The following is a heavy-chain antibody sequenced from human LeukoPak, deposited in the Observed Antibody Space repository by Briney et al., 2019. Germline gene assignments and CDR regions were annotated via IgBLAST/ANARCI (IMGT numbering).Heavy chain of an antibody. V-gene: IGHV3-23*01. D-gene: IGHD3-10*01. CDR1: GFTFSSYA. Sequence: GGSLRLSCAASGFTFSSYAMSWVRPAPGKGLEWVSVINDSGGSTYYADSVRGRFTISRDNSKNTMYLQMNSLRAEDTAVYYCATSGFGSGSYYAAFDYWGQGTLVTVSS. CDR2: INDSGGST. CDR3: ATSGFGSGSYYAAFDY. J-gene: IGHJ4*02.